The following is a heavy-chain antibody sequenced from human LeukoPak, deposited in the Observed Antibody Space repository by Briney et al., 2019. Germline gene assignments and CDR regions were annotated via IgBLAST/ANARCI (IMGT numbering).Heavy chain of an antibody. CDR2: ISSGSDYI. Sequence: PGGSLRLSCAASGFSFITYSMTWVRQAPGKGLEWVSSISSGSDYIYFGDSVKGRFTISRDNAKTSLYLQMNSLRAEDTALYYCARDRGGIGYYMDVWGKGTTVTVSS. V-gene: IGHV3-21*01. CDR1: GFSFITYS. CDR3: ARDRGGIGYYMDV. J-gene: IGHJ6*03. D-gene: IGHD3-16*02.